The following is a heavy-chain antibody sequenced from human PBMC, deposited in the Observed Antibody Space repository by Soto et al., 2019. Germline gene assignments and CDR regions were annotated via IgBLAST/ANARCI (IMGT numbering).Heavy chain of an antibody. CDR1: GFILSDCA. D-gene: IGHD7-27*01. V-gene: IGHV3-48*01. CDR2: ISSSSVI. CDR3: ARDLSWGSNWYYCMDV. J-gene: IGHJ6*03. Sequence: GGSLRLSCATSGFILSDCAMNWVRQAPGKGLEWVSYISSSSVIDYADSVKGRFTVSRDNARNSLYLQMNSLRAEDTAVYYCARDLSWGSNWYYCMDVWGKGTTVTVSS.